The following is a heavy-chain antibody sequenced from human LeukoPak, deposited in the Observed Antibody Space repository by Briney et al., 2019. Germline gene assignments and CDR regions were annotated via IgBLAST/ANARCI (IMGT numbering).Heavy chain of an antibody. Sequence: KPSETLSLTCTVSDGSISSYYWSWIRQPPGKGLEWIGHIYDSGSTNYNPSLKSQVTISVDTSKNQFSLKLSSVTAADTAVYYCAREFSWSGFFDYWGQGTLVTVSS. CDR1: DGSISSYY. CDR3: AREFSWSGFFDY. J-gene: IGHJ4*02. V-gene: IGHV4-59*01. CDR2: IYDSGST. D-gene: IGHD3-3*01.